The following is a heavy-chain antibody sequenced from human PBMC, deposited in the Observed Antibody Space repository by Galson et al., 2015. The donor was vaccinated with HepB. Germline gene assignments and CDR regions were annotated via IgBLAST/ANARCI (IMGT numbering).Heavy chain of an antibody. D-gene: IGHD5-18*01. CDR2: FIPILGLA. CDR1: GGTFSSYP. CDR3: ARDEDSVAHAFDS. Sequence: SVKVSCKASGGTFSSYPIAWVRQAPGQGLEWMGRFIPILGLAKYGQNFQDRVAFTADESASMAYLELSSLKSEDTAVYYCARDEDSVAHAFDSWGQGTLVTVSS. V-gene: IGHV1-69*04. J-gene: IGHJ4*02.